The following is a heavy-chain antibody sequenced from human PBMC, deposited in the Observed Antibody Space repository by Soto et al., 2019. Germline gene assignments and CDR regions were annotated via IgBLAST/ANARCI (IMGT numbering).Heavy chain of an antibody. J-gene: IGHJ3*01. CDR3: ARGVSNAGAYYTGPSAYDL. D-gene: IGHD3-10*01. Sequence: QVQLVQSGAVVKKPGSSVEVSCKASGGTFNVYGISWVLQAPGQGLEWMGGTVPVFDTSKYAPRFQGRVTITADKSTSTAYMELSSVRSEDTALYFCARGVSNAGAYYTGPSAYDLWGQGTLVIVSS. V-gene: IGHV1-69*06. CDR2: TVPVFDTS. CDR1: GGTFNVYG.